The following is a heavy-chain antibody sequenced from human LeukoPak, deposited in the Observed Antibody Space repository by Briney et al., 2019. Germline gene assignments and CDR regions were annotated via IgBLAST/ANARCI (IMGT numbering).Heavy chain of an antibody. J-gene: IGHJ6*03. CDR1: GFTFSDYY. CDR3: ALTDYYYYYMDV. D-gene: IGHD1-20*01. Sequence: AGGSLRLSCAASGFTFSDYYMSWIRQAPGKGLEWVSYIRSSGSTIYYADSVKGRFTISRDNAKNSLYLQMNSLRAEDTAVYYCALTDYYYYYMDVWGKGTTVTVSS. V-gene: IGHV3-11*04. CDR2: IRSSGSTI.